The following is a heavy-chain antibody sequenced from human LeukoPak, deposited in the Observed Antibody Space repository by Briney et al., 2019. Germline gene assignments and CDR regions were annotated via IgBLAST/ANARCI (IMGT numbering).Heavy chain of an antibody. J-gene: IGHJ4*02. Sequence: PSETLSLTCTVSVGSIIRSGYFWGWIRQPPGKGLEWIGSCYYSGSTYYNPSLKSRITISVDTSKNQFSLKVFSVTAADTATYYCARLGVPAAIANWGQGTLLTVSS. CDR1: VGSIIRSGYF. CDR3: ARLGVPAAIAN. V-gene: IGHV4-39*01. CDR2: CYYSGST. D-gene: IGHD2-2*01.